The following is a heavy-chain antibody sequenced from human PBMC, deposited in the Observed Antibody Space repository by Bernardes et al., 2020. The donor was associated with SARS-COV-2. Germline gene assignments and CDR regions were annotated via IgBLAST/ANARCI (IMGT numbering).Heavy chain of an antibody. J-gene: IGHJ4*02. V-gene: IGHV4-39*01. CDR1: GASITNRVSY. D-gene: IGHD3-16*01. CDR3: ARRGSAGRSFDY. Sequence: SETLSLTCAVSGASITNRVSYWGWIRQTPGKGLEWIGSVFSSGTTYYNPSLKNRVAISVDTSKNQFSLNLSSVTATDTAVYYCARRGSAGRSFDYWGQGAQVTVSS. CDR2: VFSSGTT.